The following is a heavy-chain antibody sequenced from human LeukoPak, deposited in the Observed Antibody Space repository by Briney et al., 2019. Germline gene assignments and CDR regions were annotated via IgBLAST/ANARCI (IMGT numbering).Heavy chain of an antibody. CDR2: VYTSGST. CDR1: GGSFSGYY. D-gene: IGHD4-23*01. CDR3: ASSTMVVTPLSDHIDY. Sequence: SETLSLTCAVYGGSFSGYYWSWIGQPAGKGLEWIGRVYTSGSTNYNPSLKSRVTISVDTSRNQFSLNLNSVTAADTAVYYCASSTMVVTPLSDHIDYWGQGTLVTVSS. V-gene: IGHV4-59*10. J-gene: IGHJ4*02.